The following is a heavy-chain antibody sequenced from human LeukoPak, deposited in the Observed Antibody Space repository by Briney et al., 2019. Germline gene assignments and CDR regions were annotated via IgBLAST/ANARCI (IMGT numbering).Heavy chain of an antibody. J-gene: IGHJ3*02. CDR3: ARDSYSSGWFGAFDI. CDR1: GGSISSYY. Sequence: SETLSLTCTVSGGSISSYYWSWIRQPAGKGLEWIGRIYTSGSTNYNPSLKSRVTMSVDTSKNQFSLKLSSVTAADTAVYYCARDSYSSGWFGAFDIWGQGTMVTVSS. CDR2: IYTSGST. V-gene: IGHV4-4*07. D-gene: IGHD6-19*01.